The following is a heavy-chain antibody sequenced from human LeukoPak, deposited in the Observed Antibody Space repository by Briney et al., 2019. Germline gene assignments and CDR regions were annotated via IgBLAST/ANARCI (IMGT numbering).Heavy chain of an antibody. D-gene: IGHD6-13*01. CDR1: GFSFSKYS. Sequence: GGSLRLSCVASGFSFSKYSMNWVRQAPGKGLEWVSSMSISTSTFIYYADSVKGRFTISRDNAKNTLYLQMNSLRAEDTAVYYCARVGFSQQPRGLAPFQHWGQGTLVTVSS. V-gene: IGHV3-21*01. CDR2: MSISTSTFI. J-gene: IGHJ1*01. CDR3: ARVGFSQQPRGLAPFQH.